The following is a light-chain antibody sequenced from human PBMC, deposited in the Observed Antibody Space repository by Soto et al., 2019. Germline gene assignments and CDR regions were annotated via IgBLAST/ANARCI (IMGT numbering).Light chain of an antibody. CDR1: TGAVTGSHY. J-gene: IGLJ3*02. V-gene: IGLV7-46*01. Sequence: QAVVTQEPSLTVSPGGTVTLTCGSSTGAVTGSHYPYWFQQKAGQAPRTLIYDTYNKQSWTPARFSGSLLGGKAALTLSGAQPEDEADYYCLVVYSDAWVFGGGTQLTGL. CDR2: DTY. CDR3: LVVYSDAWV.